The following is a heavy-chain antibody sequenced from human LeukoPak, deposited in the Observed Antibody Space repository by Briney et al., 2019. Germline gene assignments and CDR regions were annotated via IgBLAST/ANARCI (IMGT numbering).Heavy chain of an antibody. D-gene: IGHD3-9*01. CDR3: TRDLMDYDVSTGLHHYYMDV. Sequence: GGSLRLSCVASGFTFSSYWMHWVRQDPRKGLVWVSRINDDGRNINYADSVRGRFTISRDNAKNTLYLQMNTLRVEDTAVYYCTRDLMDYDVSTGLHHYYMDVWGQGTTVTVSS. CDR1: GFTFSSYW. CDR2: INDDGRNI. V-gene: IGHV3-74*01. J-gene: IGHJ6*02.